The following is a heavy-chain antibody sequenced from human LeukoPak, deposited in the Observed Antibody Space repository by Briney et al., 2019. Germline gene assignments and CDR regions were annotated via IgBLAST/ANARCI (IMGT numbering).Heavy chain of an antibody. CDR2: MNPNSGNT. CDR3: ARGHYVLRFLETNWFHP. J-gene: IGHJ5*02. CDR1: GYTFTSYD. Sequence: ASVKVSCKASGYTFTSYDINWERQATGQGLEWMGWMNPNSGNTGYAQKFQGRVTMTRNTSISTAYMELSSLRSEDTAVYYCARGHYVLRFLETNWFHPWGQGTLVTVSS. D-gene: IGHD3-3*01. V-gene: IGHV1-8*01.